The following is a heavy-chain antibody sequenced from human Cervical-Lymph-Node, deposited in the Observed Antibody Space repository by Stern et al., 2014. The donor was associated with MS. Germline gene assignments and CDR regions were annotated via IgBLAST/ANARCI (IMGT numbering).Heavy chain of an antibody. CDR3: AREPTYCSSTSCPIDY. Sequence: QVQLQEPGPGLVKPSQTLSLTCTVSGGSISSGGYYWSWIRQHPGKGLEWIGYIYYSGSTYYNPSLKSRVTISVDTSKNQFSLKLSSVTAADTAVYYCAREPTYCSSTSCPIDYWGQGTLVTVSS. CDR1: GGSISSGGYY. V-gene: IGHV4-31*03. CDR2: IYYSGST. D-gene: IGHD2-2*01. J-gene: IGHJ4*02.